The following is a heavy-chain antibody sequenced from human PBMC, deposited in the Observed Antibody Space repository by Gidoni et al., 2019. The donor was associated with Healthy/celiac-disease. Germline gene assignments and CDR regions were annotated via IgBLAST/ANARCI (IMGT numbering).Heavy chain of an antibody. Sequence: EVQLLESGGGWVQPGGSLRLSCAASGFTFSSSAMSWVRQAPGKGLEWVSAMSGSGGSTDYADSVKGRFTISRDNSKNTLYLQMNSLRAEDTAVYYCAKGDLIVVVVAAHYFDYWGQGTLVTVSS. CDR3: AKGDLIVVVVAAHYFDY. D-gene: IGHD2-15*01. CDR2: MSGSGGST. J-gene: IGHJ4*02. CDR1: GFTFSSSA. V-gene: IGHV3-23*01.